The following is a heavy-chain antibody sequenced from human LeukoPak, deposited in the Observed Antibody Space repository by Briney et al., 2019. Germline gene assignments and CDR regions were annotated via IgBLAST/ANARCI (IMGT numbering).Heavy chain of an antibody. D-gene: IGHD6-19*01. Sequence: GASVKVSCKASGYTFTSYGISWVRQAPGQGLEWMGWISAYNGNTNYAQKLQGRVTMTRDTSTSTVYMELSSLRSEDTAVYYCARDRGYSSGWYYFDYWGQGTLVTVSS. J-gene: IGHJ4*02. V-gene: IGHV1-18*01. CDR1: GYTFTSYG. CDR3: ARDRGYSSGWYYFDY. CDR2: ISAYNGNT.